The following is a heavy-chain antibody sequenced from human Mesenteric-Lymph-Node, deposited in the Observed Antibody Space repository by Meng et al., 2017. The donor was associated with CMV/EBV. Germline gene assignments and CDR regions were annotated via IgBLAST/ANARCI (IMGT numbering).Heavy chain of an antibody. CDR1: GCGDYF. D-gene: IGHD2-21*01. CDR3: ARGGLAFCGGDCYRGIDY. Sequence: GCGDYFLTWIRQPPGQGLDWIGYIFYSTGTYYNSYLKSRLSISLDTSKKQFSLKLSSVTVADTAVYYWARGGLAFCGGDCYRGIDYWGQGTLVTVSS. V-gene: IGHV4-30-4*08. CDR2: IFYSTGT. J-gene: IGHJ4*02.